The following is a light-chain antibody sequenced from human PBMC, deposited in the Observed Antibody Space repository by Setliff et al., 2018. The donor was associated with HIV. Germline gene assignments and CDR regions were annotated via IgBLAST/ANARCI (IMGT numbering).Light chain of an antibody. Sequence: QSALAQPRSVSGSPGQSVTISCTGTSSDVGGYNYVSWYQQHPGKAPKPMIYDVSKRPSGVPDRFSGSKSGNTASLTISGLQAEDEADYYCCSYAGSPYVFGTGTKVTV. CDR1: SSDVGGYNY. CDR2: DVS. V-gene: IGLV2-11*01. J-gene: IGLJ1*01. CDR3: CSYAGSPYV.